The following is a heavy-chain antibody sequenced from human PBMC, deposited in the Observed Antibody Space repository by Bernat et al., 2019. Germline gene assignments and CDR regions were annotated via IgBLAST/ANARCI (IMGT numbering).Heavy chain of an antibody. CDR3: EKEFRMTQLWVGLDY. D-gene: IGHD5-18*01. V-gene: IGHV3-30*18. Sequence: QVQLVESGGGVVQPGRSLRLSCAASGFTFSSYGMHWVRQAPGKGLEWVAVISYDGSNKYHADSVKGRFTISRDNSKNTLNLQMNSLRAEDTAVYYCEKEFRMTQLWVGLDYWGQGTLVTVSS. CDR2: ISYDGSNK. J-gene: IGHJ4*02. CDR1: GFTFSSYG.